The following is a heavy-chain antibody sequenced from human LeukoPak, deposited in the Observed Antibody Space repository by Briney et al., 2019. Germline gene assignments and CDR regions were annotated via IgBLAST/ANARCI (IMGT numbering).Heavy chain of an antibody. CDR1: GFTFSSYS. Sequence: GGSLRLSCAASGFTFSSYSMNWVRQAPGKGLEWVSSISSSSSYIYYADSVKGRFTISRENAKNSLYLQMNSLRAEDTAVYYCARDRLYCGGDCYNDAFDIWGQGTMVTVSS. CDR2: ISSSSSYI. CDR3: ARDRLYCGGDCYNDAFDI. D-gene: IGHD2-21*02. V-gene: IGHV3-21*01. J-gene: IGHJ3*02.